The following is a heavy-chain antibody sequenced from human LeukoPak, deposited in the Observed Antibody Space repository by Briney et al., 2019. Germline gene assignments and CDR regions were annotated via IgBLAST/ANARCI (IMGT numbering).Heavy chain of an antibody. Sequence: ETLSLTCAVSGGSISSNSYYWGWIRQPPGKGLELTGSIYYSGSPYYNPSLKSRVTISVDTSKNQFSLKLSSVTAANTAVYYCARTRYYYNSRSYGAPYYFDYWGQGTLVTVSS. CDR2: IYYSGSP. CDR3: ARTRYYYNSRSYGAPYYFDY. CDR1: GGSISSNSYY. V-gene: IGHV4-39*01. D-gene: IGHD3-10*01. J-gene: IGHJ4*02.